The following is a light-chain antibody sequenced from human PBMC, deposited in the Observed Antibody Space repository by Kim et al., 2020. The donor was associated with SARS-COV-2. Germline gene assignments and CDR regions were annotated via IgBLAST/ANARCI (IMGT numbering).Light chain of an antibody. CDR1: QNIDTY. V-gene: IGKV3-11*01. Sequence: PGVSATPSCRASQNIDTYLAWYQQRPGQAPRLLVYDASNRATGVPDRFSGSGSGTDFTLTISSLEPEDFSIYYCQQRNSWPPAVTFGGGTKVDIK. CDR2: DAS. J-gene: IGKJ4*01. CDR3: QQRNSWPPAVT.